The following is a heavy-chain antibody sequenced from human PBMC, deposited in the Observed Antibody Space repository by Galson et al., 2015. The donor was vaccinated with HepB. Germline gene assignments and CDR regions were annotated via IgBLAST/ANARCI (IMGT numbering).Heavy chain of an antibody. Sequence: SVKVSCKASGYTFTSYGISWVRQAPGQGLEWMGWISAYNGNTNYAQKLQGRVTMTTDTSTSTAYMELRSLRSDDTAVYYCARGGYSDSSGYYLDAFDIWGQGTMVTVSS. J-gene: IGHJ3*02. V-gene: IGHV1-18*01. CDR1: GYTFTSYG. CDR2: ISAYNGNT. CDR3: ARGGYSDSSGYYLDAFDI. D-gene: IGHD3-22*01.